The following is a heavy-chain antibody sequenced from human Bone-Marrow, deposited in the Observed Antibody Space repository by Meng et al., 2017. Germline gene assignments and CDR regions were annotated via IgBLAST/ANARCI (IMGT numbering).Heavy chain of an antibody. CDR1: GFTFSSYA. Sequence: GESLKTPCAAPGFTFSSYAMHWVRQAPGKGLEWVAVISYDGRNKYYADSVKGRFTISRDNSKKTLYLQMNSLRAEDTAVYYCARGFRIQLWLLDYWGQGTLVTVSS. CDR3: ARGFRIQLWLLDY. CDR2: ISYDGRNK. J-gene: IGHJ4*02. V-gene: IGHV3-30*04. D-gene: IGHD5-18*01.